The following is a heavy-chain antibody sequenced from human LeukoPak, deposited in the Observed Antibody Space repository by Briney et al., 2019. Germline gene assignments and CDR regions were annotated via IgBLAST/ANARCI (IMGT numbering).Heavy chain of an antibody. D-gene: IGHD6-6*01. V-gene: IGHV1-69*05. CDR2: IIPIFGTA. CDR3: ARSGVAARPYYYYMDV. Sequence: ASVKVSCKASGGTFSSYAISWVRQAPGQGLEWMGGIIPIFGTANYAQKFQGRVTITTDESTSTAYMELSSLRSEDTAVYYCARSGVAARPYYYYMDVWGKGTTVTVSS. CDR1: GGTFSSYA. J-gene: IGHJ6*03.